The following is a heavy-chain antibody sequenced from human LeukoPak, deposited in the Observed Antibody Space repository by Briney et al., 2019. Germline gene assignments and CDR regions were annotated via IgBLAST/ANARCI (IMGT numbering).Heavy chain of an antibody. CDR1: GFTFSNAW. CDR2: IKSKTDGGTT. V-gene: IGHV3-15*01. CDR3: TTDWFGEFHAFDI. D-gene: IGHD3-10*01. Sequence: TGGSLRLSCAASGFTFSNAWMSWVRQAPGKGLEWVGRIKSKTDGGTTDYAAPVKGRFTISRDDSKNTLYLQMNSLKTEDTAVYYCTTDWFGEFHAFDIWGQGTMVTVSS. J-gene: IGHJ3*02.